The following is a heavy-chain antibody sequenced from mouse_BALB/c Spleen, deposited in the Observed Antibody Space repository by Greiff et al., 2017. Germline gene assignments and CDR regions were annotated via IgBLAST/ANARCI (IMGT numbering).Heavy chain of an antibody. CDR2: ISNLAYSI. Sequence: EVQLVESGGGLVQPGGSRKLSCAASGFTFSDYGMAWVRQAPGKGPEWVAFISNLAYSIYYADTVTGRFTISRENAKNTLYLEMSSLRSEDTAMYHCARDPSYYGSSYFDYWGQGTTLTVSS. CDR3: ARDPSYYGSSYFDY. D-gene: IGHD1-1*01. J-gene: IGHJ2*01. CDR1: GFTFSDYG. V-gene: IGHV5-15*02.